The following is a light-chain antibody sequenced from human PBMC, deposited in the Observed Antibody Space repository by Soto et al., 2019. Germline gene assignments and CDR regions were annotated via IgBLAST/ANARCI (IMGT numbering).Light chain of an antibody. Sequence: QSVLTQPPSASGTPGQRVTISCSGSNSNVRYNTVNWFQQFPGTAPKLLIHTNNQRPSGVPDRFSGSKSGNTASLTVSGLQAEDEDDYYCSSSAGSNTVFGGGTKVTVL. J-gene: IGLJ2*01. V-gene: IGLV1-44*01. CDR2: TNN. CDR1: NSNVRYNT. CDR3: SSSAGSNTV.